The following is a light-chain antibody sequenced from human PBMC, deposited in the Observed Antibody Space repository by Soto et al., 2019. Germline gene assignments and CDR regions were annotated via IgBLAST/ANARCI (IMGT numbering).Light chain of an antibody. V-gene: IGLV2-14*01. CDR1: SSDVGGYKF. Sequence: QSVLTQAASVSGSPGQSITISCTGTSSDVGGYKFVSWYQHHPGKAPKLMISEVSNRPSGVSNRFSGSKSGNTASLTISGLQVEDEADYYCASYSSSSTFYVFGTGTKVTVL. CDR3: ASYSSSSTFYV. J-gene: IGLJ1*01. CDR2: EVS.